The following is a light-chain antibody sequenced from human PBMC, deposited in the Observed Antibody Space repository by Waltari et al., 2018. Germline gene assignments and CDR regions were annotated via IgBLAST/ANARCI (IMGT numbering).Light chain of an antibody. J-gene: IGLJ3*02. CDR3: YSADGSGDLGV. CDR1: ALPKKY. Sequence: YELTPPPSVSVSPGQTDRITCSGAALPKKYAFWYQQKSGQAPVLVIYDDDKRPSGIPERFSGSSSGSMATLTITGAQVGDEADYYCYSADGSGDLGVFGGGTKVTVL. V-gene: IGLV3-10*01. CDR2: DDD.